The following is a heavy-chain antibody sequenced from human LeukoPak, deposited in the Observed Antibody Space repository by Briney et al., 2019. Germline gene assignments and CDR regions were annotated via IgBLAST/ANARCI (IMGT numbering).Heavy chain of an antibody. D-gene: IGHD2-2*01. V-gene: IGHV4-34*01. CDR1: GGSFSGYY. Sequence: SETLSPTCAVYGGSFSGYYWSWIRQPPGKGLEWIGEINDSGSTNYNPSLKSRVTISVDMSKNQFSLKLSSVTAADTAVYYCARVVSVVQVAAPNWFDPWGQGTLVTVSS. J-gene: IGHJ5*02. CDR3: ARVVSVVQVAAPNWFDP. CDR2: INDSGST.